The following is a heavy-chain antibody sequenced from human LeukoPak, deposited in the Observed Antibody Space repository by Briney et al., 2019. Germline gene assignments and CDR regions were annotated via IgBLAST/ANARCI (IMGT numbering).Heavy chain of an antibody. Sequence: ASVKVSCKASGYTFTSYDINWVRQATGQGLEWMGWMNPNSGNTGYAQKFQGRVTMTRDTSISTAYMELSRLRSDDTAMYYCARMAGDSSGYNPIDYWGQGTLVTVSS. V-gene: IGHV1-8*01. CDR3: ARMAGDSSGYNPIDY. CDR1: GYTFTSYD. D-gene: IGHD3-22*01. J-gene: IGHJ4*02. CDR2: MNPNSGNT.